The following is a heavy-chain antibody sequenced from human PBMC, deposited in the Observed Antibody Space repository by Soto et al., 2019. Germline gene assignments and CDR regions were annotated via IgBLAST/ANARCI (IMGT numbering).Heavy chain of an antibody. J-gene: IGHJ2*01. V-gene: IGHV3-11*06. CDR3: ARDRGDYGDYWYFDL. Sequence: GGSLRLSCAASGFTFSDYYMSWIRQAPGKGLEWVSYISSSSSYTNYADSVKGRFTISRDNAKNSLYLQMNSLRAEDTAVYYCARDRGDYGDYWYFDLWGRGTLVTVSS. CDR1: GFTFSDYY. D-gene: IGHD4-17*01. CDR2: ISSSSSYT.